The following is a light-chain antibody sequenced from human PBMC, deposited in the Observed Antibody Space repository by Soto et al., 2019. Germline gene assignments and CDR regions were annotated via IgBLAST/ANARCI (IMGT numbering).Light chain of an antibody. V-gene: IGKV2-28*01. CDR1: KTPLLRVGSTF. CDR3: MQALQTPLT. J-gene: IGKJ4*01. CDR2: LGS. Sequence: DVVMTQSPLSRPAPLEDRPPTSAGLSKTPLLRVGSTFLDWFLQRPGQSPQVLIYLGSNRAPGVPDRFSGSGSGTDFTLKISRVEAEDVGVYYCMQALQTPLTFGGGTKVEIK.